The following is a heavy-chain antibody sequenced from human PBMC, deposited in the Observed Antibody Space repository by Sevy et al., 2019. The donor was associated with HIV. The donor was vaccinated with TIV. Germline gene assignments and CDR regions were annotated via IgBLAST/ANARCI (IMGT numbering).Heavy chain of an antibody. V-gene: IGHV1-18*01. CDR3: ARDTFFFDNSGNFYDS. CDR2: ISVYNGNT. Sequence: ASVKVSCTASGYSFTNYGISWVRQAPGQGLEWMGWISVYNGNTNFAQNFQGRVTMTTDTSTSTAYMELKSLRSDDTALYYCARDTFFFDNSGNFYDSWGQGTLVTVSS. CDR1: GYSFTNYG. J-gene: IGHJ4*02. D-gene: IGHD3-22*01.